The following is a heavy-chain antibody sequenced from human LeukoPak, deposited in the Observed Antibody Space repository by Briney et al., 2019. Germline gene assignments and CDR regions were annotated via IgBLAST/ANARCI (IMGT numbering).Heavy chain of an antibody. CDR3: AKGNGYSYGRYYFDY. CDR2: ITASGGNT. Sequence: GGSLRLSCAASGFTFSSYAMGWVRQAPGKGLEWVSAITASGGNTYYAASVKGRFTISRDNSKTTLYLQVNSLRAEDTAVYYCAKGNGYSYGRYYFDYWGQGTLVTVSS. CDR1: GFTFSSYA. V-gene: IGHV3-23*01. J-gene: IGHJ4*02. D-gene: IGHD5-18*01.